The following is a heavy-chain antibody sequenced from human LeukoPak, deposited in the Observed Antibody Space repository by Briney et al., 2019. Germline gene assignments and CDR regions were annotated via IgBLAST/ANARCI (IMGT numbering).Heavy chain of an antibody. J-gene: IGHJ4*02. CDR1: GFTFSSHG. V-gene: IGHV3-23*01. Sequence: GGSLRLSCAASGFTFSSHGMSWVRQAPGKGLEWVSTISGSGDNTYYADSVKGRFTISRDNSKNTLYLQMNSLRAEDTAIYYCAKDLVTGSLDYWGQGTLVTVSS. D-gene: IGHD3-10*01. CDR3: AKDLVTGSLDY. CDR2: ISGSGDNT.